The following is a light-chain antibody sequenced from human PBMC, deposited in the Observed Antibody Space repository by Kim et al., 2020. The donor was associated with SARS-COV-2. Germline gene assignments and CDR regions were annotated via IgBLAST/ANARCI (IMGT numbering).Light chain of an antibody. CDR1: DSDVGSYNL. V-gene: IGLV2-23*02. Sequence: QPASVSGSPGQSITISCTGTDSDVGSYNLVSWYQQLPGKAPKLMIYEVTKRPSGVSNRFFGSKSGNTASLTISGLQAEDEADYYCCSYAGSRTFDV. J-gene: IGLJ1*01. CDR2: EVT. CDR3: CSYAGSRTFDV.